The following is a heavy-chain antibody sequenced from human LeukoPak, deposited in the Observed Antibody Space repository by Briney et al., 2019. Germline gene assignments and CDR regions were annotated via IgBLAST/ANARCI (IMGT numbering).Heavy chain of an antibody. Sequence: GGSLRLSCAASGFTFSSYSMNWVRQASGKGLEWVSSISSSSSYIYYADSVKGRFTISRDNAKNSLYLQMNSLRAEDTAVYYCARDYDSSGLDAFDIWGQGTMVTVSS. CDR2: ISSSSSYI. J-gene: IGHJ3*02. V-gene: IGHV3-21*01. CDR3: ARDYDSSGLDAFDI. CDR1: GFTFSSYS. D-gene: IGHD3-22*01.